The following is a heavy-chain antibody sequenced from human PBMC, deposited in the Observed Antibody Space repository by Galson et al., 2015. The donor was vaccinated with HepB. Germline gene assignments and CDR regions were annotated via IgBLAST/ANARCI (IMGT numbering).Heavy chain of an antibody. Sequence: CAISGDSVSRNGYSWNWIRQSPSSGLEWLGRTYYRSKWYNDYAVSVKSRITINPDTSKNQFSLQLNSVTPEDTAVYYCAREGYYFDSWGQGTLVTVSS. CDR2: TYYRSKWYN. CDR1: GDSVSRNGYS. J-gene: IGHJ4*02. V-gene: IGHV6-1*01. CDR3: AREGYYFDS.